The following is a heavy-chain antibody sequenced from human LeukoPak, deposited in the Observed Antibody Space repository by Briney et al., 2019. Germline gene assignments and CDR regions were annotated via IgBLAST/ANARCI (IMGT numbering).Heavy chain of an antibody. CDR2: ISSSSSYI. CDR1: GFTFSSYS. V-gene: IGHV3-21*01. J-gene: IGHJ3*02. D-gene: IGHD3-22*01. Sequence: GGSLRLSCAASGFTFSSYSMNWVRQAPGKGLEWVSSISSSSSYIYYADSVKGRFTISRDNAENSLYLQMNSLRAEDTAVYYCARDYYYDSSGYYRPPPHDAFDIWGQGTMVTVSS. CDR3: ARDYYYDSSGYYRPPPHDAFDI.